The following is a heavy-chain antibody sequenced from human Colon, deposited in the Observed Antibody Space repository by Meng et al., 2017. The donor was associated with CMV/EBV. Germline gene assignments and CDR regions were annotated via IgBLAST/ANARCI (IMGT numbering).Heavy chain of an antibody. D-gene: IGHD1-1*01. CDR3: ARGIAHASNNSHDY. CDR2: IYDSGSI. J-gene: IGHJ4*02. V-gene: IGHV4-39*07. CDR1: GGSISSISYY. Sequence: SDTLSLTCTVSGGSISSISYYWGRILQPPGKGLEWIGSIYDSGSIYYNPSLKSRANISVDTSKNQISLNLRYVTAADTAIYFCARGIAHASNNSHDYWGQGTVVTVSS.